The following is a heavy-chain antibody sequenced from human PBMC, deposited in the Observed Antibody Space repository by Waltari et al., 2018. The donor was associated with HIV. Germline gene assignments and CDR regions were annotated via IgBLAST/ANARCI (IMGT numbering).Heavy chain of an antibody. CDR2: IYPGDADT. J-gene: IGHJ4*02. V-gene: IGHV5-51*01. CDR3: ARTSVYYDSSGPWYFDY. CDR1: GYSFTTYW. D-gene: IGHD3-22*01. Sequence: EVQLLPSGAEVKKPGESLKISCKPSGYSFTTYWIRWVRQMPGKGLEWMGIIYPGDADTRYSPSFQGQVIISVDKSISTAYLQWSSLMASDTAVYYCARTSVYYDSSGPWYFDYWGQGTLVTVSS.